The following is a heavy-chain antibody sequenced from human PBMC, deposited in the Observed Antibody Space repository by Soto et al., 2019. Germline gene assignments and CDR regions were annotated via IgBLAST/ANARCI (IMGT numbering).Heavy chain of an antibody. J-gene: IGHJ1*01. CDR3: AKDSKGSAAGLKLGYFQH. D-gene: IGHD6-13*01. V-gene: IGHV3-23*01. Sequence: GGSLRLSCAASGFTFSSYAMSWVRQAPGKGLEWVSAISGSGGSTYYADSVKGRFTISRDNSKNTLYLQMNSLRAEDTAVYYCAKDSKGSAAGLKLGYFQHWGQGTLVTVSS. CDR2: ISGSGGST. CDR1: GFTFSSYA.